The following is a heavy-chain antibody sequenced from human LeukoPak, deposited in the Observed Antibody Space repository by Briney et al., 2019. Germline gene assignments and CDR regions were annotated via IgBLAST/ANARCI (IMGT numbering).Heavy chain of an antibody. CDR3: AREVRFLEWLLFYFDY. V-gene: IGHV6-1*01. J-gene: IGHJ4*02. CDR2: TYYKSKWYT. CDR1: GDSVSSNSAA. D-gene: IGHD3-3*01. Sequence: SQTFSLTCAISGDSVSSNSAAWNWIRQSPSRGLEWLGRTYYKSKWYTDYAVSVKSRMTINPDTSKNQFSLQLNSVTPEDTAVYYCAREVRFLEWLLFYFDYWGQGTLVTVSS.